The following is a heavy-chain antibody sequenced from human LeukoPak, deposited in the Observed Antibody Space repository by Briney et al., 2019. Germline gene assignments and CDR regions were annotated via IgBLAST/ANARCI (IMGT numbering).Heavy chain of an antibody. J-gene: IGHJ4*02. D-gene: IGHD3-10*01. Sequence: GASVKVSCKASGGTFSSYAISWVRQAPGQGLEWMGGIIPIFGTANYAQKFQGRVTITADESTSTAYMELSSLRSEDTAVYYCVRGVADSYGQFDNWGQGTLVTVSS. CDR3: VRGVADSYGQFDN. CDR1: GGTFSSYA. V-gene: IGHV1-69*13. CDR2: IIPIFGTA.